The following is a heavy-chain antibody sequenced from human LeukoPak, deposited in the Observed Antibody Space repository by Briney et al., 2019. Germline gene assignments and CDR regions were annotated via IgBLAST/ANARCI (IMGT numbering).Heavy chain of an antibody. Sequence: GGSLRLSCVASGFTFSDHYMSWFRLSPGKGLEWLSYITSSGSTTDYADSVKGRFTISRDNAKNSMFLQMNSLRPEDTAVYYCARDPDYGDPEWGQGTLVTVSS. CDR1: GFTFSDHY. V-gene: IGHV3-11*01. CDR3: ARDPDYGDPE. J-gene: IGHJ4*02. CDR2: ITSSGSTT. D-gene: IGHD4-17*01.